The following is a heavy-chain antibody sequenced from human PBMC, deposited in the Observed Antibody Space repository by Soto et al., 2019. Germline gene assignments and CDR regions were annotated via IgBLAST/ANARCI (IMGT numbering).Heavy chain of an antibody. J-gene: IGHJ4*02. D-gene: IGHD3-22*01. CDR2: ISGSGGST. Sequence: GSLRLSCAASGFTFRSYAMSWVRQAPGKGLEWVSAISGSGGSTYYADSVKGRFTISRDNSTNTLYLQMNSLRAEDTAVYYCAKGIVYYYDSSGYFAYWGQGTLVTVSS. CDR3: AKGIVYYYDSSGYFAY. CDR1: GFTFRSYA. V-gene: IGHV3-23*01.